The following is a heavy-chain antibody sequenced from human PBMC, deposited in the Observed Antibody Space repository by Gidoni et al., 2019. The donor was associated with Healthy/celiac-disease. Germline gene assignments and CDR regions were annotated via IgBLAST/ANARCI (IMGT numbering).Heavy chain of an antibody. V-gene: IGHV3-30-3*01. D-gene: IGHD2-2*01. J-gene: IGHJ4*02. CDR2: ISYDGSNK. CDR1: GLTFSSYA. Sequence: QVQLVESGGGVVQPGRSLRLSCAASGLTFSSYAMHWVRQAPGKGLEWVAVISYDGSNKYYADSVKGRFTISRDNSKNTLYLRMNSLRAEDTAVYYCARGGVVPAAWVGYWGQGTLVTVSS. CDR3: ARGGVVPAAWVGY.